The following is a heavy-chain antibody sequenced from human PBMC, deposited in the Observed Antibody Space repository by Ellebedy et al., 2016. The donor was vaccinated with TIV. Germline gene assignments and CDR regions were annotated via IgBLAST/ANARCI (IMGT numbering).Heavy chain of an antibody. CDR1: GYTLTDDY. CDR2: IDPRSGGT. D-gene: IGHD3-10*01. CDR3: ARMSGSPRGY. Sequence: ASVKVSCKASGYTLTDDYVHWVRQAPGQGLEWMGCIDPRSGGTEYEQKFRGRVTMTSDSFLSTVYMQLTRLGSDDTAVYHCARMSGSPRGYWGQGTLVTVSS. J-gene: IGHJ4*02. V-gene: IGHV1-2*02.